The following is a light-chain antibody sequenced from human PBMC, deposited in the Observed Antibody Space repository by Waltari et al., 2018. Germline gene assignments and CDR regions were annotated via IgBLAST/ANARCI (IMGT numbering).Light chain of an antibody. J-gene: IGKJ2*01. V-gene: IGKV2-30*01. CDR2: KIS. CDR1: QTLVYSDGNIY. CDR3: MQATQWPYT. Sequence: DVVMTQSPLSLPVTLGQPASISCRYSQTLVYSDGNIYLNWFQTRPCQSPRRLIYKISNLDYGVPDRFSGSGSGTDFTLKISRMEAEDVGVYYCMQATQWPYTFGQGTKLEIK.